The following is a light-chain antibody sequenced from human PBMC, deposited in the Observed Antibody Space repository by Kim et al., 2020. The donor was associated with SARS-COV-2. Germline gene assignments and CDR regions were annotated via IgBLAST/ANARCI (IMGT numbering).Light chain of an antibody. CDR1: SIGGKS. CDR2: YDS. Sequence: VDPGKTGRITWGGNSIGGKSIHWYQHKPGQAPVLVIYYDSDRPPGVSERFSASNAGNTATLAIGSVEPGDEADYYCQVWENTLRTFGGGTQLTVL. V-gene: IGLV3-21*01. CDR3: QVWENTLRT. J-gene: IGLJ2*01.